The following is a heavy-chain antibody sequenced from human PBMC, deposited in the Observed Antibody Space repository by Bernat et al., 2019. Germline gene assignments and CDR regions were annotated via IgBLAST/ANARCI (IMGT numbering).Heavy chain of an antibody. Sequence: QLQLQESGPGLVKPSETLSLTCTVSGGSISSGSYYWGWIRQPPGKGMEWIGSIYYSESTYYNPSFKSQGTISIDTSKNQFSLKLSLVAAAHTAVCYCARNGSLKVFAVNWGQGTLVTVSS. CDR3: ARNGSLKVFAVN. CDR2: IYYSEST. V-gene: IGHV4-39*01. J-gene: IGHJ4*02. D-gene: IGHD2-8*01. CDR1: GGSISSGSYY.